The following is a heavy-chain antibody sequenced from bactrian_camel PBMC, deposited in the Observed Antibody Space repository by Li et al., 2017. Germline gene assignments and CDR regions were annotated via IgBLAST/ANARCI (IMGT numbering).Heavy chain of an antibody. CDR1: GFTFSSRW. D-gene: IGHD4*01. V-gene: IGHV3S1*01. J-gene: IGHJ4*01. CDR3: AADWASYSIDYTFDY. Sequence: HVQLVESGGDLVQPGGSLRLSCAASGFTFSSRWMYWVRQAPGKGLEWVSTITSTMTSSGGVAEYADSVKGRFTISRDNAKNTVYLQMSSLKSEDTALYYCAADWASYSIDYTFDYWGQGTQVTVS. CDR2: MTSSGGVA.